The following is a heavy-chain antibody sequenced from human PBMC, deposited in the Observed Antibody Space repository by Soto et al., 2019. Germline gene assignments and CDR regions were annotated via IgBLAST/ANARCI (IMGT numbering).Heavy chain of an antibody. D-gene: IGHD2-15*01. CDR1: GGSISSSSYY. Sequence: SETLSLTCTVSGGSISSSSYYWGWIRQPPGKGLEWIGSIYYSGSTYYNPSLKSRVTISVDTSKNQFSLKLSSVTAADTAVYYCARQVYCSGGSCYFGDFDYWGQGTLVTVSS. CDR2: IYYSGST. CDR3: ARQVYCSGGSCYFGDFDY. V-gene: IGHV4-39*01. J-gene: IGHJ4*02.